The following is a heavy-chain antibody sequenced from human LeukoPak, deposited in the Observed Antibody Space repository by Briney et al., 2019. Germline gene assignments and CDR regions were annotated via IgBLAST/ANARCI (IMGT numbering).Heavy chain of an antibody. V-gene: IGHV3-23*01. CDR2: ISGSGSIT. CDR1: GFTFSSYA. D-gene: IGHD1-7*01. Sequence: GGSLRLSCAASGFTFSSYAMSWVRQAPGNGLEWVSAISGSGSITYYADSVKGRFTISRDNSKNTLYLQMDTLRADDTAVYYCAKTDWNSDCWGQGTLVTVSS. CDR3: AKTDWNSDC. J-gene: IGHJ4*02.